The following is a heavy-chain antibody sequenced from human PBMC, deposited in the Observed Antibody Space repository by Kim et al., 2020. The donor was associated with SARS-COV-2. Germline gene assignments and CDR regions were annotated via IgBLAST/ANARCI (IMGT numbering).Heavy chain of an antibody. D-gene: IGHD6-19*01. CDR2: VFYSGTS. CDR3: ARSYGVGWFYDY. V-gene: IGHV4-61*03. CDR1: GASVRSDLYY. Sequence: SETLTLTCSVSGASVRSDLYYWNWIRQTPGKGLEWIGSVFYSGTSNYNPSLKSRISMSVDTSKKHFSLSLTSVTAADTAVYFCARSYGVGWFYDYWGRGTLIVVSS. J-gene: IGHJ4*02.